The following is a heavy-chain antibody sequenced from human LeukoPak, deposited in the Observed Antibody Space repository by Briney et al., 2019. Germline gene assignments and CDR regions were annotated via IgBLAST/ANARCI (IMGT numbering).Heavy chain of an antibody. Sequence: QPGGSLRLSCAASGFDVMTNYMSWVRQAPGEGLEWVSVISRGADTYYADSVKGRFIIYRDSSTNTVYLQMDRLRAEDTAVYFCVTETPGTTMYYWGQGTLVTVSS. CDR3: VTETPGTTMYY. J-gene: IGHJ4*02. D-gene: IGHD4-11*01. CDR1: GFDVMTNY. V-gene: IGHV3-66*01. CDR2: ISRGADT.